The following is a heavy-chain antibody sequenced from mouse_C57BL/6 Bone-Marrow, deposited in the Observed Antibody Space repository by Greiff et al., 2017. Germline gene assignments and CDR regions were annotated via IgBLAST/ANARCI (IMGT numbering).Heavy chain of an antibody. V-gene: IGHV1-64*01. CDR3: ASENDYPLFAY. CDR2: IHPNSGST. CDR1: GYTFTSYW. D-gene: IGHD2-4*01. J-gene: IGHJ3*01. Sequence: QVQLQQPGAELVKPGASVKLSCTASGYTFTSYWMHWVKQRPGQGLEWIGMIHPNSGSTNYNEKFKRKATLTVDKTYSTAYMQISSLTSEDASVYYGASENDYPLFAYWGQGTMVTVSA.